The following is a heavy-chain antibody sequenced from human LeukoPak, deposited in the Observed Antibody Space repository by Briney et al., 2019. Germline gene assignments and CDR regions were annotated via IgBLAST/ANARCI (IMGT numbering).Heavy chain of an antibody. CDR3: ARHPHYYDSTGVYAFDI. J-gene: IGHJ3*02. Sequence: SETPSLTCTVSGGSISSYYWSWIRQPPGKGLEWIGYIYYSGSTNYNPSLKSRVTISIDTSKNQFSLKLSSVTAADTAVYYCARHPHYYDSTGVYAFDIWGQGTMVTVSS. V-gene: IGHV4-59*08. D-gene: IGHD3-22*01. CDR2: IYYSGST. CDR1: GGSISSYY.